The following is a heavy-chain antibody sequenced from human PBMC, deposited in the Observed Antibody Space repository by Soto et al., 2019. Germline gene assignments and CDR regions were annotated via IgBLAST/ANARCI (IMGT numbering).Heavy chain of an antibody. CDR1: GFTFSSHG. D-gene: IGHD3-3*01. V-gene: IGHV3-33*01. CDR2: IWYDGSNK. J-gene: IGHJ6*02. Sequence: QVQLVESGGGVVQPGRSLRLSCAASGFTFSSHGMHWVRQAPGKGLEWVAVIWYDGSNKYYADSVKGRFTISRDNSKNTRYLQMNSLRAEDTAVYYCARERVWSGHYYYGMDVWGQGTTVTVSS. CDR3: ARERVWSGHYYYGMDV.